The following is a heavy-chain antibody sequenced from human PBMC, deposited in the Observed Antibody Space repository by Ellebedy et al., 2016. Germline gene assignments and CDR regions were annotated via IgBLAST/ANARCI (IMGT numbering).Heavy chain of an antibody. CDR3: VRGASGWSLGY. CDR2: ISSSSSTI. J-gene: IGHJ4*02. V-gene: IGHV3-48*01. D-gene: IGHD6-19*01. Sequence: GGSLRLXXAASGFTFSSYSMNWVRQAPGKGLEWISYISSSSSTIFDADSVKGRFTISRDNAKNSLYLQMNSLRAEDTAVYYCVRGASGWSLGYWGQGTLVTVSS. CDR1: GFTFSSYS.